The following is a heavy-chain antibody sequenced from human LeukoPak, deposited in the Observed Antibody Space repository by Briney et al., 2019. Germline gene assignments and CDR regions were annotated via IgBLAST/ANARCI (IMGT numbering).Heavy chain of an antibody. Sequence: PGGSLRLSCAASGFTVSSNYMSWVRQAPGKGLEWVSVIYSGGSTYYADSVKGRFTISRDNSKNTLYLQTNSLRAEDTAVYYCARGYYSSSWYGPVAYWGQGTLVTVSS. V-gene: IGHV3-53*01. CDR2: IYSGGST. CDR1: GFTVSSNY. CDR3: ARGYYSSSWYGPVAY. J-gene: IGHJ4*02. D-gene: IGHD6-13*01.